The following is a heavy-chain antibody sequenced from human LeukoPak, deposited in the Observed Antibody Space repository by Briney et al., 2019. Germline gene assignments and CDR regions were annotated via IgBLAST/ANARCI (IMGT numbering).Heavy chain of an antibody. CDR3: ARGGWSDCKESDPFDI. CDR2: IYYSGST. D-gene: IGHD1-1*01. V-gene: IGHV4-39*07. Sequence: PSETLSLTCTVSGGSISSSIYYWGWIRQSPGTGLEWIGSIYYSGSTYYNPSLKSRVTLSVDTSKNQYSLKVTSVTAADTAVYHCARGGWSDCKESDPFDIWGQGTMVTVSS. J-gene: IGHJ3*02. CDR1: GGSISSSIYY.